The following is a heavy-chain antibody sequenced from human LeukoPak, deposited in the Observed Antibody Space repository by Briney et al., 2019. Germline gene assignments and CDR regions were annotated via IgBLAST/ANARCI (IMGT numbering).Heavy chain of an antibody. CDR1: GYTLIELS. Sequence: ASVKVSCKVSGYTLIELSMHWVRQPPGKGLEWMGGFDPEDGETIYAQRFQGRVTMTEDTSTDTAYMELSSLTSEDTAVYYCAKVPLGPTILVLGFWGQGTLVTVS. D-gene: IGHD1-26*01. CDR3: AKVPLGPTILVLGF. CDR2: FDPEDGET. J-gene: IGHJ4*02. V-gene: IGHV1-24*01.